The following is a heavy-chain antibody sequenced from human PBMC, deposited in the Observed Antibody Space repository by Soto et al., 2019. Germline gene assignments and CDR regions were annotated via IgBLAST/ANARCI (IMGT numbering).Heavy chain of an antibody. D-gene: IGHD3-3*01. J-gene: IGHJ6*02. CDR3: ARGGRFLEWSLYYYYGMDV. V-gene: IGHV4-34*01. CDR2: INHSGST. Sequence: SETVSLTXAVYGGSFSGYYWSWIRQPPGKGLEWIGEINHSGSTNYNPSLKSRVTISVDTSKNQFSLKLSSVTAADTAVYYCARGGRFLEWSLYYYYGMDVWGQGTTVTVSS. CDR1: GGSFSGYY.